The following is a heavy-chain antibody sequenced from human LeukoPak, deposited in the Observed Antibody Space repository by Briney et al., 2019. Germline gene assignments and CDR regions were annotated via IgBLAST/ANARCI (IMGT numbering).Heavy chain of an antibody. V-gene: IGHV3-74*01. CDR2: INSDGSSI. D-gene: IGHD1-14*01. CDR3: ARGTGYGVFDY. J-gene: IGHJ4*02. Sequence: GGSLRLSCAASGFTFSSYWMHWVRQAPGEGLVWVSRINSDGSSISYAGSVKGRLTISRDNAKNTLYLQMNSLRVEDTAVYYCARGTGYGVFDYWGQGTLVTVSS. CDR1: GFTFSSYW.